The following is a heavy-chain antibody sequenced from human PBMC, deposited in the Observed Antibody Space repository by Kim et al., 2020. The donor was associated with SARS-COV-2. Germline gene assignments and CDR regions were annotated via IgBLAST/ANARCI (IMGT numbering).Heavy chain of an antibody. J-gene: IGHJ4*02. D-gene: IGHD3-10*01. Sequence: GGSLRLSCAASKFTFSNYEMNWVRQAPGKGLEWVSHISTTGTTVYYADSVKGRFTISRDNAKKSLFLQMNSLRVEDTAVYYCARALHGSGDFDYWGQGSL. V-gene: IGHV3-48*03. CDR1: KFTFSNYE. CDR3: ARALHGSGDFDY. CDR2: ISTTGTTV.